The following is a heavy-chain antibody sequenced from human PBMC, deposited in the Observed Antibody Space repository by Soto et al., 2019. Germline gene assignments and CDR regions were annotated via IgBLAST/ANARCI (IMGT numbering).Heavy chain of an antibody. Sequence: QVQLVQSGAEVQKPGASVKVSCKASGYTFTSYGMHWVRQAPGQSLEWMGWLNAGTGNTKYSQQFQGRVTITRDTPSSTAYTELSSLRSEDTAVYYCARSSGYYYVDYWGQGTLVTVSS. CDR1: GYTFTSYG. CDR3: ARSSGYYYVDY. J-gene: IGHJ4*02. D-gene: IGHD3-22*01. CDR2: LNAGTGNT. V-gene: IGHV1-3*01.